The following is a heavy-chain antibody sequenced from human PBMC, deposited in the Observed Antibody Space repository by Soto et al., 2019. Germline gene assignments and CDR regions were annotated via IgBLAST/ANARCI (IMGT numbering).Heavy chain of an antibody. D-gene: IGHD4-17*01. CDR2: IMWNSDTV. Sequence: HPGGSLRLSCVVSGLTSDNYAIHWVRQPPGKGLEWVSGIMWNSDTVGYADSVKGRFTVSRDNAKNSLYLQMNSLRVEDTALYYCTRDLAPGGADVWGQGTMVTVSS. J-gene: IGHJ6*02. CDR1: GLTSDNYA. V-gene: IGHV3-9*02. CDR3: TRDLAPGGADV.